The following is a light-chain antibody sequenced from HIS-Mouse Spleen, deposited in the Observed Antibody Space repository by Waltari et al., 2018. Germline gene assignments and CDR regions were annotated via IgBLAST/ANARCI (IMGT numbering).Light chain of an antibody. Sequence: QSVLTQPPSVSGAPGQRVTISCTGSSSNIGAGYDVHWYQQLPGTASKLLIYGNSTRPSGVPDRVSGSKSRPSASLAITGLQAEDEADYYCQSYDSSLSGWVFGGGTKLTVL. CDR2: GNS. CDR3: QSYDSSLSGWV. V-gene: IGLV1-40*01. CDR1: SSNIGAGYD. J-gene: IGLJ3*02.